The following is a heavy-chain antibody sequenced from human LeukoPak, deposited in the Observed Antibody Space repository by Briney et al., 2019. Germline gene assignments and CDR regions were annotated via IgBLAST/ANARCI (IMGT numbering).Heavy chain of an antibody. V-gene: IGHV3-23*01. CDR1: GFPFTIYA. Sequence: PGGSLRPSCAASGFPFTIYAMSSVRQAPGKGLEWVSSIGGSSTYFADFVKGRFTISRDTSKNTMDLQMNSLRAEDTAIYYCAKYRGFGDSYDSWGQGTLVTVSS. J-gene: IGHJ4*02. CDR3: AKYRGFGDSYDS. D-gene: IGHD3-10*01. CDR2: IGGSST.